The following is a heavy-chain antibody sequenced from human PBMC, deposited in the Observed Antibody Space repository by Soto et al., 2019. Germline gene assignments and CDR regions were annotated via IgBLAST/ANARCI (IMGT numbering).Heavy chain of an antibody. D-gene: IGHD1-26*01. J-gene: IGHJ3*02. CDR3: ARTDGSSGCYGGDAFDI. V-gene: IGHV4-59*08. Sequence: SETLSLTCTVSGGSISSYYWSWIRQPPGKGLEWIGYIYYSGSTNYNPSLKSRVTISVDTSKNQFSLKLSSVTAADTAVYYCARTDGSSGCYGGDAFDIWGQGTMVTVSS. CDR2: IYYSGST. CDR1: GGSISSYY.